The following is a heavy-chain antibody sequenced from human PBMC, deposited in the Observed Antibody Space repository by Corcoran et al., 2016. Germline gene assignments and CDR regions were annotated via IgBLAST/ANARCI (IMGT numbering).Heavy chain of an antibody. CDR1: GFTFSSYS. Sequence: EVQMVESGGGLVQPGGSLRLSCAASGFTFSSYSMNWVRQAPGKGLEWVSYISSSSSTIYYADSVKGRFTISRENAKNSLYLQMNSLRDEDTAVYYCARGRDDYGDYFDYWGQGTLVTVSS. CDR2: ISSSSSTI. J-gene: IGHJ4*02. V-gene: IGHV3-48*02. D-gene: IGHD4-17*01. CDR3: ARGRDDYGDYFDY.